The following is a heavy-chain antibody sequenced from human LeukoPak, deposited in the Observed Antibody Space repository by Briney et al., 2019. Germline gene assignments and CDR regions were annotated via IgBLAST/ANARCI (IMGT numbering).Heavy chain of an antibody. V-gene: IGHV4-39*01. CDR3: ATTPGGAHAFDI. J-gene: IGHJ3*02. CDR2: IYYSGST. D-gene: IGHD3-10*01. CDR1: GGSISSSSSY. Sequence: SETLSLTCTVSGGSISSSSSYWGWIRQPPGKGLEWIGSIYYSGSTYYNPSLKSRVTISVDTSKNQFSLKLSSVTAADTAVYYCATTPGGAHAFDIWGQGTMVTVSS.